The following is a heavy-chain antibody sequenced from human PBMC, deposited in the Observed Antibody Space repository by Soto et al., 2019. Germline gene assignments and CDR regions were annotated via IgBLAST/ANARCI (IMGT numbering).Heavy chain of an antibody. V-gene: IGHV3-30*18. CDR3: VKATLPTAIKFGVDS. Sequence: GSLRLSGAASVFTCSSYGMHWVRQTPDKGLEWVAVISHDGNQKYYADFAKGRFTISRDNARNTLHLQMNSLRPEDTAFFYCVKATLPTAIKFGVDSWGQGTLVTVSS. J-gene: IGHJ5*01. CDR1: VFTCSSYG. D-gene: IGHD2-2*01. CDR2: ISHDGNQK.